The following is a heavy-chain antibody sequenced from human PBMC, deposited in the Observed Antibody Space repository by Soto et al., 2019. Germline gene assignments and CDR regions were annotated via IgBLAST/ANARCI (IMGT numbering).Heavy chain of an antibody. D-gene: IGHD1-26*01. CDR2: ISSSGSTI. CDR3: ARDYSPISGGNLMDV. J-gene: IGHJ6*02. V-gene: IGHV3-11*01. CDR1: GFTFSYYY. Sequence: PGGSLRLSCAASGFTFSYYYMSWIRQAPGKGLEWVSYISSSGSTIYYADSVKGRFTISRDNAKNSLYLQMNSLRAEDTAVYYCARDYSPISGGNLMDVWGQGTTVTVSS.